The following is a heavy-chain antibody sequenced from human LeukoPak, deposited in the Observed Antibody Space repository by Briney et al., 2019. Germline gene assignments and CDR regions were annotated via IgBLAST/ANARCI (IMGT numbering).Heavy chain of an antibody. CDR2: IYPGDSDT. CDR3: ARQGQNYYYYMDV. Sequence: GESLKISCKGSGYSFTSYWIGWVRQMPGKGLEWMVIIYPGDSDTRYSPSFQGQVTISADKSISTAYLQWSSLKASDTAMYYCARQGQNYYYYMDVWGKGTTVTVSS. CDR1: GYSFTSYW. V-gene: IGHV5-51*01. J-gene: IGHJ6*03.